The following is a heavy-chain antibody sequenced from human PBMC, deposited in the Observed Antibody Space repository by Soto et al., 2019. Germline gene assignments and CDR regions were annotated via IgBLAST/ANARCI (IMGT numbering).Heavy chain of an antibody. V-gene: IGHV3-21*01. Sequence: GVLRLSCAASGFTSSRYSMNWVRPAPGKGLEWVSSISSGRTYTDYADSVKGRFTISGDNAKNSLYLQMNSLRAEDTAVYYCATMGSGYYYDYWGQGTLVTVSS. CDR3: ATMGSGYYYDY. CDR1: GFTSSRYS. D-gene: IGHD3-22*01. J-gene: IGHJ4*02. CDR2: ISSGRTYT.